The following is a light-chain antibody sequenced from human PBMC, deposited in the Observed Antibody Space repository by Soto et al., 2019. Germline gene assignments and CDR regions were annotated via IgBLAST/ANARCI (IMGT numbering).Light chain of an antibody. CDR2: EVT. V-gene: IGLV2-8*01. CDR3: CSFAGTNSFV. Sequence: QFVLTQPPSASGSPGQSVTISCTGTSSDVGGYNYVSWYQQRPGKAPKLIIYEVTKRPSGVPDRVFGSKSGNTASLTVSGLQADDEADYYCCSFAGTNSFVFGTGTKVTVL. J-gene: IGLJ1*01. CDR1: SSDVGGYNY.